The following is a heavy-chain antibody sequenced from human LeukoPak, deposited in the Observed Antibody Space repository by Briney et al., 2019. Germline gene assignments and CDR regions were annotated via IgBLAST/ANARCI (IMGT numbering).Heavy chain of an antibody. V-gene: IGHV3-7*01. J-gene: IGHJ4*02. CDR3: ARDRDGPDY. CDR2: IKQDESEK. Sequence: HSGGSLRLSCAASGFTFSNYWMTWVRQAPGKGLEWVANIKQDESEKYYVDSVKGRFTISRDNAKNSLYLQMNSLRAEDTAVYYCARDRDGPDYWGQGTLVTVSS. D-gene: IGHD5-24*01. CDR1: GFTFSNYW.